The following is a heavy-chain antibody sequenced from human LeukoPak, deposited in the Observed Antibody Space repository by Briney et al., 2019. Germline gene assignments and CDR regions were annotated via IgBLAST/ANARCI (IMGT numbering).Heavy chain of an antibody. Sequence: SVKVSCKASGGTFSSYAISWVQQAPGQGLEWMGGIIPIFGTANYAQKFQGRVTITADKSTSTAYMELSSLRSEDTAVYYCARGGNRSMDPDDAFDIWGQGTMVTVSS. V-gene: IGHV1-69*06. CDR3: ARGGNRSMDPDDAFDI. J-gene: IGHJ3*02. D-gene: IGHD4-23*01. CDR1: GGTFSSYA. CDR2: IIPIFGTA.